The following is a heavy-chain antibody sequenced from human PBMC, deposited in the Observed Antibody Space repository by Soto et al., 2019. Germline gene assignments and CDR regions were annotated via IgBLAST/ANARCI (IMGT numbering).Heavy chain of an antibody. J-gene: IGHJ4*02. CDR3: SRSLDS. CDR1: GFTFSSFW. Sequence: PGGSLRLSCAASGFTFSSFWMDWVRQAPGKGLEWVANINPDGSEKRYVDSVKGRFTISRDNAKNSLYLQMSSPTAEDSALYYCSRSLDSWGQGTRVTVSS. V-gene: IGHV3-7*01. CDR2: INPDGSEK.